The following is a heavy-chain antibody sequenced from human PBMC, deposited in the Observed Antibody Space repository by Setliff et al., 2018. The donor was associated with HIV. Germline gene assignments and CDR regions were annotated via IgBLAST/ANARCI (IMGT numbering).Heavy chain of an antibody. CDR1: GGSISSYY. J-gene: IGHJ4*02. CDR2: IYTSGSV. Sequence: PSETLSLTCTVSGGSISSYYWSWIRQPPGKGLEWIGYIYTSGSVNYNPSLNSRVTISVDTSKNQFSLNLSSVTAADTAVYYCARHSPSDYWGQGTLVTVSS. CDR3: ARHSPSDY. V-gene: IGHV4-4*09.